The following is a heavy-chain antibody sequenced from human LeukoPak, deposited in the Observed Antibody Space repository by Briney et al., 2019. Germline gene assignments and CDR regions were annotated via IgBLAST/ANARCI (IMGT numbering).Heavy chain of an antibody. V-gene: IGHV4-59*08. Sequence: PSETLSLTCTVSGGSITSYYWSWIRQPPGKGLEWIAYIYYTGSTNYNPSLKSRVTISVDTSKNQFSLKLSSVTAADTAVYYCARHSSRQIGPSSTYYDMDVWGKGTTVTVSS. J-gene: IGHJ6*03. CDR2: IYYTGST. CDR3: ARHSSRQIGPSSTYYDMDV. CDR1: GGSITSYY.